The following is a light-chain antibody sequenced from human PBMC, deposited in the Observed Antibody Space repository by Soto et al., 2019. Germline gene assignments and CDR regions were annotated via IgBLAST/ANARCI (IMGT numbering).Light chain of an antibody. Sequence: IRMTQSPSSFSASTGDRVTITCRASQGISTWLAWYQQKPGKAPKLLISDASSLETGVPSRFSGSGSGTEFTLTINSLQPDDFATYYCQQYKSHWTFGQGTKVDIK. V-gene: IGKV1-5*01. CDR3: QQYKSHWT. CDR1: QGISTW. CDR2: DAS. J-gene: IGKJ1*01.